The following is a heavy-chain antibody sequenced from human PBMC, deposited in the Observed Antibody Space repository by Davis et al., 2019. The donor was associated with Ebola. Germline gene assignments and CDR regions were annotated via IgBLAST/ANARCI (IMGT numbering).Heavy chain of an antibody. D-gene: IGHD6-13*01. J-gene: IGHJ6*04. CDR2: ISSSSSTI. CDR1: GFTFSSYS. CDR3: ARYSSSLYYYGMDV. V-gene: IGHV3-48*02. Sequence: GGSLRLSCPASGFTFSSYSMNWVRQARGKGLEWVSYISSSSSTIYYADSVKGRFTISRDNAKNSLYLQMNSLRDEDTAVYYCARYSSSLYYYGMDVWGKGTTVTVSS.